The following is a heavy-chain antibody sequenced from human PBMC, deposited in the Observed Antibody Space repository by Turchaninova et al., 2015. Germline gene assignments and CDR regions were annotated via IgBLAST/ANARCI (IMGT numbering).Heavy chain of an antibody. V-gene: IGHV4-34*01. D-gene: IGHD3-3*01. Sequence: QVQLQQWGAGLLKPSETLSLTCAVYGESFSGFYWHEIRQPPGKGLGWVGEINQSGSTNFNPSLKSRVTRAVDTSKNQFSLKLSCVTAADTAVYYCARGAGIFGVVISPPYYYYMDVWGKGTPVTVSS. CDR2: INQSGST. J-gene: IGHJ6*03. CDR1: GESFSGFY. CDR3: ARGAGIFGVVISPPYYYYMDV.